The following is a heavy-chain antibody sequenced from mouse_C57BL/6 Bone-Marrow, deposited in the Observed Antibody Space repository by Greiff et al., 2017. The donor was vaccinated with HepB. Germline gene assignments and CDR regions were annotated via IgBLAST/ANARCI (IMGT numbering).Heavy chain of an antibody. J-gene: IGHJ4*01. D-gene: IGHD1-1*01. V-gene: IGHV1-18*01. CDR2: INPNNGGT. CDR1: GYTFTDYN. Sequence: VQLKQSGPELVKPGASVKIPCKASGYTFTDYNMDWVKQSHGKSLEWIGDINPNNGGTIYNQKFKGKATLTVDKSSSTAYMELRSLTSEDTAVYYCARLRTTVVGYAMDYWGQGTSVTVSS. CDR3: ARLRTTVVGYAMDY.